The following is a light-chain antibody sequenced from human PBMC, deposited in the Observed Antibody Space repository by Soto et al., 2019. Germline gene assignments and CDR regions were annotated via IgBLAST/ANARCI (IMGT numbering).Light chain of an antibody. V-gene: IGLV1-44*01. CDR2: INN. J-gene: IGLJ1*01. CDR1: SSNIGSNT. CDR3: AAWDDSLNAYV. Sequence: QSVLTQPPSASGTPGQRVTISCSGSSSNIGSNTVNWYQQLPGTAPKLVIYINNQRPSGVPDRFSGSKSGTSASLVISGLQSEDEADYYCAAWDDSLNAYVFGIGTQLTVL.